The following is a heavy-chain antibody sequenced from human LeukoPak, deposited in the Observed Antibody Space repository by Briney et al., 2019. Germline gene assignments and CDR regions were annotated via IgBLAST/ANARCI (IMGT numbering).Heavy chain of an antibody. J-gene: IGHJ4*02. V-gene: IGHV3-23*01. Sequence: GGSLRLSCAASGFTFSSYAMTWVRQAPGKGLEWVSGMSGSGGRTYYADSVKGRFTISRDNSKNTLYLQMNSLRAEDTAVYYCAKSGGMVRGVLGYWGQGTLVTVSS. CDR1: GFTFSSYA. CDR2: MSGSGGRT. CDR3: AKSGGMVRGVLGY. D-gene: IGHD3-10*01.